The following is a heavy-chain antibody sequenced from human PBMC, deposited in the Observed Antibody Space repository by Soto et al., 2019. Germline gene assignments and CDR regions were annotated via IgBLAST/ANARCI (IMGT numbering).Heavy chain of an antibody. Sequence: HEHLVQSGAEVKRPGASLKVSCKASGYSFTGYYIHWVRQAPGQGLEWMGWINPDSGATNYAQSFQCRVTLTSDTSISTASMDLTSLTSDDTAVYYCARGDYGTGGYPFPYFDYWGQGTLVIVSS. CDR2: INPDSGAT. J-gene: IGHJ4*02. CDR1: GYSFTGYY. V-gene: IGHV1-2*02. D-gene: IGHD2-8*02. CDR3: ARGDYGTGGYPFPYFDY.